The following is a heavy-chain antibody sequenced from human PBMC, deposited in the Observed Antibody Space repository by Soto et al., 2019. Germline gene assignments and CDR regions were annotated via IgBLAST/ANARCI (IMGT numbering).Heavy chain of an antibody. CDR3: AASCVGCGGFNYYGMDV. CDR1: GGSISSGGYY. V-gene: IGHV4-31*03. D-gene: IGHD2-21*01. CDR2: IYYSGST. Sequence: QVQLQESGPGLVKPSQTLSLTCTVSGGSISSGGYYWSWIRQHPGKGLEWIGYIYYSGSTYYNPSPKSRVTTSVDTSKNQFSLKLSSVTAADTAVYYCAASCVGCGGFNYYGMDVWGQGTTVTVSS. J-gene: IGHJ6*02.